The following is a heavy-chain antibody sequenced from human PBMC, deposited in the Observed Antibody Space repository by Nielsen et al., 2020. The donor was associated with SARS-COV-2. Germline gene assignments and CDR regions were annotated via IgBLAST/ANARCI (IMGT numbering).Heavy chain of an antibody. CDR3: ATYSTTQEFRDY. J-gene: IGHJ4*02. CDR1: GDTFSTYT. V-gene: IGHV1-69*02. CDR2: LIPILDEV. Sequence: SVKVSCKASGDTFSTYTISWVRQAPGQGLEWMGRLIPILDEVDYAQKFQGRVTITADRYTSTAYMELSSLTSEDTAIYYCATYSTTQEFRDYWGQGTLVTVSS. D-gene: IGHD6-13*01.